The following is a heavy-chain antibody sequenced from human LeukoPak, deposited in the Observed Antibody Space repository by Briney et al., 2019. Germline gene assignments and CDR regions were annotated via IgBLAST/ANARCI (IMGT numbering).Heavy chain of an antibody. D-gene: IGHD3-3*01. CDR1: GFTFSSYA. CDR3: ARSLSYYDFWSGHLPY. Sequence: GRSLRLSCAASGFTFSSYAMHWVRQAPGKGLEWVAVISYDGSNKYYADSVKGRFTISRDNSKNTLYLQMNSLRAEDTAVYYCARSLSYYDFWSGHLPYWGQGTLVTVSS. CDR2: ISYDGSNK. V-gene: IGHV3-30-3*01. J-gene: IGHJ4*02.